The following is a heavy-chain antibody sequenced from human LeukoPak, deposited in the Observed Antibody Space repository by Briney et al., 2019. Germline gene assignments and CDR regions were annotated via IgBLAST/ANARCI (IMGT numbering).Heavy chain of an antibody. Sequence: SETLSLTCTVSGGSISSYYWSWIRQPPGKGLEWVGHIYYSESTSYNPSLKSRVTISVDTSKNQFSLKLSSVTAADTALYYCARRLAARPYYFDYWGQGTLVTVSS. D-gene: IGHD6-6*01. CDR1: GGSISSYY. CDR3: ARRLAARPYYFDY. V-gene: IGHV4-59*01. CDR2: IYYSEST. J-gene: IGHJ4*02.